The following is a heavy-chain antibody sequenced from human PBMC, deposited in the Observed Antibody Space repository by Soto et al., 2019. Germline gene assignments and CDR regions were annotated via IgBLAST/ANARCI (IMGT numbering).Heavy chain of an antibody. D-gene: IGHD3-16*02. CDR3: ARDQQGGAIEGWFDP. J-gene: IGHJ5*02. CDR1: EGTFSSYA. Sequence: EASVKVSCKASEGTFSSYAISWVLQAPGQGLEWMGGVIPIFGTANYAQKFQGRVTITADESTSTAYMELSSLRSEDTAVYYCARDQQGGAIEGWFDPWGQGTLVTVSS. V-gene: IGHV1-69*13. CDR2: VIPIFGTA.